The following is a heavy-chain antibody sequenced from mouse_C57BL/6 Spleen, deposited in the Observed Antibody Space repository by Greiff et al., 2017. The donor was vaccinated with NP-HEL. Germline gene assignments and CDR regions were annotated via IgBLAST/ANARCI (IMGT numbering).Heavy chain of an antibody. D-gene: IGHD1-3*01. CDR3: ARQGSGSHGYFDV. CDR1: GFTFSDYY. Sequence: EVMLVESGGGLVQPGGSLKLSCAASGFTFSDYYMYWVRQTPEKRLEWVAYISNGGGSTYYPDTVKGRFTISRDNAKNTLHLQMSRLKSEDTAMYYCARQGSGSHGYFDVWGTGTTVTVSS. CDR2: ISNGGGST. J-gene: IGHJ1*03. V-gene: IGHV5-12*01.